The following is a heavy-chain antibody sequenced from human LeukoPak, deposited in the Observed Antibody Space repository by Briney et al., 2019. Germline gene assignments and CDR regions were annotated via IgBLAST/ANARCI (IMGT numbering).Heavy chain of an antibody. CDR1: GCTFTAHY. Sequence: GASVKVSCKASGCTFTAHYIHWMRQAPGRGLEWVGWINPNTGGTEFAQNVQGRVTMTRDTSINTVYMELNRLTSDDTAVFYCAREAADSSVCDFWGQGSLVTVSS. CDR2: INPNTGGT. J-gene: IGHJ4*02. V-gene: IGHV1-2*02. CDR3: AREAADSSVCDF. D-gene: IGHD2-8*01.